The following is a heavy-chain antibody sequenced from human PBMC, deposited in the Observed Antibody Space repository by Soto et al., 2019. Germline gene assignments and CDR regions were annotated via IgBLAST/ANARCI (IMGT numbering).Heavy chain of an antibody. CDR2: TYYRSKWYN. Sequence: KQSPTLSLPCAISGDSVSSNSAAWHWIRQSPSRGLEWLGRTYYRSKWYNDYAVSVKSRITINPDTSKNQFSLQLNSVTPEDTAVYYCARDWPLYGSGSYYLRGPHYYYYMDVWGKGTTVTVSS. J-gene: IGHJ6*03. D-gene: IGHD3-10*01. CDR3: ARDWPLYGSGSYYLRGPHYYYYMDV. CDR1: GDSVSSNSAA. V-gene: IGHV6-1*01.